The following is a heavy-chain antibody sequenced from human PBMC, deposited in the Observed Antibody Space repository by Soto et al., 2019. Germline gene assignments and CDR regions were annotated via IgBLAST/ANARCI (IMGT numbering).Heavy chain of an antibody. V-gene: IGHV1-2*02. D-gene: IGHD1-26*01. CDR2: INPNSGDT. CDR3: AKGGAIVAACTRVYLYNAMDV. CDR1: GYTFTGYY. J-gene: IGHJ6*02. Sequence: ASVKVSCKASGYTFTGYYVHWVRQAPGQGLEWMGWINPNSGDTYLAQRFQGRVTMNRDTSIGTAYMELRGLTSDDTAEYYCAKGGAIVAACTRVYLYNAMDVWGQGTTVTV.